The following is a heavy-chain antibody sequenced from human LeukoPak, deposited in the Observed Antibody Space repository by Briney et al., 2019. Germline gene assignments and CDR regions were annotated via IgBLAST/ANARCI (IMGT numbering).Heavy chain of an antibody. D-gene: IGHD3-3*01. Sequence: GASVKVSCKASGYTFTGYYMHWVRQAPGQGLEWMGWINPNSGGTNYAQKFQGRVTMTRDTSTSTAYMELSRLRSDDTAVYYCASFSRFLEWLTIDYWGQGTLVTVSS. CDR2: INPNSGGT. CDR3: ASFSRFLEWLTIDY. J-gene: IGHJ4*02. CDR1: GYTFTGYY. V-gene: IGHV1-2*02.